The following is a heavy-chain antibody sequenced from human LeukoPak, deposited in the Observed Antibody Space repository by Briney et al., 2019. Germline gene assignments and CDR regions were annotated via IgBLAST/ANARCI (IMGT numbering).Heavy chain of an antibody. CDR2: ISWNSGSI. V-gene: IGHV3-9*01. J-gene: IGHJ4*02. CDR3: AKDAIAAAGTLDY. D-gene: IGHD6-13*01. CDR1: GFTFDDYA. Sequence: GRSLRLSCAASGFTFDDYAMHWVRQAPGKGLEWVSGISWNSGSIGYADSVKGRFTISRDNAKNSLYLQMNSLRAEDTALYYCAKDAIAAAGTLDYWGQGTLVTVSS.